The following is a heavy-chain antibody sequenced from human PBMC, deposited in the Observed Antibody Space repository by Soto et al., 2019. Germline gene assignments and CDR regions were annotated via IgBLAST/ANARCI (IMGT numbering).Heavy chain of an antibody. V-gene: IGHV3-53*01. J-gene: IGHJ4*02. Sequence: GGSLRLSCAASGFTVSSNYMSWVRQAPGKGLEWVSVIYSGGSTYYADSVKGRFTISRDNSKNTLYLQMNSLRAEDTAVYYCARVGSYSSYADYWGQGTLVTVSS. CDR3: ARVGSYSSYADY. CDR1: GFTVSSNY. CDR2: IYSGGST. D-gene: IGHD6-6*01.